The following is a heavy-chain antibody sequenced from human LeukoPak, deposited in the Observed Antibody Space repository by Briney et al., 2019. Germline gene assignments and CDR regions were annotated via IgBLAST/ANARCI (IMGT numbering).Heavy chain of an antibody. J-gene: IGHJ4*02. D-gene: IGHD6-19*01. V-gene: IGHV1-18*01. CDR2: ISPYNGNT. Sequence: ASVKVSCKASGYTFTSYGISWVRQAPGQGLEWMGWISPYNGNTNYAQKLQGRVTMTTDTSTGTAHMDLRSLRSDDTAVYYCARGIAVAVRFDYWGQGTLVTVSS. CDR1: GYTFTSYG. CDR3: ARGIAVAVRFDY.